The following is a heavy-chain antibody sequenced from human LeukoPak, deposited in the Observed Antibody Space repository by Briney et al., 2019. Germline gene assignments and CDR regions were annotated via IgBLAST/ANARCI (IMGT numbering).Heavy chain of an antibody. J-gene: IGHJ4*02. V-gene: IGHV5-51*01. CDR3: ARLVSYYYGSGSRGSYFDC. CDR2: FNPGDPDA. D-gene: IGHD3-10*01. CDR1: GYNFTNYW. Sequence: GESLKISCEGSGYNFTNYWIGWVRQMPGKGLEWMGIFNPGDPDARYNPSFQGHVTISADKSINTAYLQWSSLKASDTAMYYCARLVSYYYGSGSRGSYFDCWGQGTLVTVSS.